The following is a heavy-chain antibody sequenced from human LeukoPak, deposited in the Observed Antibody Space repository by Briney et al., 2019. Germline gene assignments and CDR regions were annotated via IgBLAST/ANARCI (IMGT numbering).Heavy chain of an antibody. CDR1: GFTFDDYA. D-gene: IGHD2-2*01. CDR3: AKGYCSSTSCYFDY. J-gene: IGHJ4*02. V-gene: IGHV3-9*01. CDR2: ISWNSGNI. Sequence: PGGSLRLSCAASGFTFDDYAMHWVRHGPGKGLEWVSGISWNSGNIGYADSVKGRFTISRDNAKNSLYLQMNSLRPEDTALYYCAKGYCSSTSCYFDYWGQGTLVTVSS.